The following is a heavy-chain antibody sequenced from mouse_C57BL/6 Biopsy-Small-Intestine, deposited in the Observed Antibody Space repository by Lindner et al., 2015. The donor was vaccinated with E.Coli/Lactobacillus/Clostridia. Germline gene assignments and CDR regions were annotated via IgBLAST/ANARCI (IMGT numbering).Heavy chain of an antibody. V-gene: IGHV1-47*01. CDR3: ARSRNWDAAMDY. CDR1: GYTFTTYP. J-gene: IGHJ4*01. CDR2: FHPYNDDT. D-gene: IGHD4-1*01. Sequence: VQLQESGAELVKPGASMKMSCKASGYTFTTYPVEWMKQNHGKSLEWIGNFHPYNDDTKYNEKFKDKATLTVEKSSNTVYLELSRLTSDDSAVYYCARSRNWDAAMDYWGQGTSVTVSS.